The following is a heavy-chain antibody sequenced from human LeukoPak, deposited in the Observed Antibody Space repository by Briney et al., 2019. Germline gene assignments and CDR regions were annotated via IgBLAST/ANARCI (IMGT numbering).Heavy chain of an antibody. D-gene: IGHD6-6*01. CDR3: AKRGPIYSSSPGNYFDY. CDR2: ISGSDDGT. CDR1: GFTFSSCG. V-gene: IGHV3-23*01. Sequence: PVGSLRLSCAASGFTFSSCGMTWVRQAPGKGLEWVSSISGSDDGTYYADSVKGRFTISRDNSKNTLYLQMNSLRAEDTAVNYCAKRGPIYSSSPGNYFDYWGQGTLVTVSS. J-gene: IGHJ4*02.